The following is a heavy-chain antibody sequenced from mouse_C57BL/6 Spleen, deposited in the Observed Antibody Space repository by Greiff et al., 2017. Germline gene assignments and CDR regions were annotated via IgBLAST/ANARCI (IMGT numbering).Heavy chain of an antibody. Sequence: EVNLVESGGGLVKPGGSLKLSCAASGFTFSDYGMHWVRQAPEKGLEWVAYISSGSSTIYYADTVKGRFTISRDNAKNTLFLQMTSLRSEDTAMYYCHYYGSSLRWYFDVWGTGTTVTVSS. J-gene: IGHJ1*03. CDR2: ISSGSSTI. CDR1: GFTFSDYG. D-gene: IGHD1-1*01. CDR3: HYYGSSLRWYFDV. V-gene: IGHV5-17*01.